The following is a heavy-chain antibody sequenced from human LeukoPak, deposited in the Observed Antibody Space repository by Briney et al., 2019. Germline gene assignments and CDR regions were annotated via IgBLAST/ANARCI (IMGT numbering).Heavy chain of an antibody. CDR3: ARDVVFDY. D-gene: IGHD2-21*01. Sequence: GGSLRLSCAASGFTFSYYSMSWVRQAPGKGLEWVANIKQDGSEIYYVDSVKGRFSISRDNAQTSLYLQMNSLRAEDTAVYYCARDVVFDYWGQGTLVTVSS. J-gene: IGHJ4*02. CDR1: GFTFSYYS. CDR2: IKQDGSEI. V-gene: IGHV3-7*01.